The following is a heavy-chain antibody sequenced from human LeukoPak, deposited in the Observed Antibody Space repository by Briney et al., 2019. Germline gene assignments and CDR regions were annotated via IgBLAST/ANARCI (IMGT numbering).Heavy chain of an antibody. CDR3: ARDYGQLVLYYYYGMDV. D-gene: IGHD6-13*01. Sequence: GGSLRLSCAASGFTSSSYAMHWVRQAPGKGLEWVAVISYDGSNKYYADSVKGRFTISRDNSKNTLYLQMNSLRAEDTAVYYCARDYGQLVLYYYYGMDVWGQGTTVTVSS. V-gene: IGHV3-30-3*01. CDR1: GFTSSSYA. J-gene: IGHJ6*02. CDR2: ISYDGSNK.